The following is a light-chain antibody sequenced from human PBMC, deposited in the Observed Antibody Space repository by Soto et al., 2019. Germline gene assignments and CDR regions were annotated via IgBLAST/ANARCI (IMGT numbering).Light chain of an antibody. Sequence: QSALTQPRSVSGSPGQSVTISCTGTNSDVGGYNFVSWYQQYPGTVPKLMIYDVSKRSSGVPDRFSGSKSGNTASLTISGLQAEDEADYYCCAYADSFYVFGTGTKLTVL. V-gene: IGLV2-11*01. CDR1: NSDVGGYNF. CDR3: CAYADSFYV. CDR2: DVS. J-gene: IGLJ1*01.